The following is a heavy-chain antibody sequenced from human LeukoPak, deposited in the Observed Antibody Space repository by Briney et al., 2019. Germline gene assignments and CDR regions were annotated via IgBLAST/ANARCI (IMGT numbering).Heavy chain of an antibody. CDR3: ARVVAAAGNNWFDP. CDR2: IHDSGST. D-gene: IGHD6-13*01. CDR1: GDSISSGGYS. V-gene: IGHV4-30-4*07. J-gene: IGHJ5*02. Sequence: PSETLSLTCAVSGDSISSGGYSWSWIRQTPGKGLEWIAYIHDSGSTYNNPSLKTRLSISIDTSKNQFSLKLNSVTAADTAVYYCARVVAAAGNNWFDPWGQGTLVTVSS.